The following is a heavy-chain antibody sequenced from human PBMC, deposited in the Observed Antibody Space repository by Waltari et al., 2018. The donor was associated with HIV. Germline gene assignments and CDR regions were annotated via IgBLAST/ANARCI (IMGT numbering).Heavy chain of an antibody. CDR3: ARTVGATPENFEY. Sequence: EVQLVQSGAEVKKPGDSLKISCKGSGYTFTNYWIGWVRQMPGKGREWMGIMYPGDSDTRDSPSCQSEVTISAEKSITTAYLQWSSLKASDTAMYYCARTVGATPENFEYWGQGTLVTVSS. CDR1: GYTFTNYW. V-gene: IGHV5-51*03. J-gene: IGHJ4*02. D-gene: IGHD1-26*01. CDR2: MYPGDSDT.